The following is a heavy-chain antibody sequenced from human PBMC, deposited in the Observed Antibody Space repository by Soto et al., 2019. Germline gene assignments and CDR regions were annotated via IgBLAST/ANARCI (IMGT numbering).Heavy chain of an antibody. CDR2: IFYSGST. Sequence: HLPLPASGPGLVKPSETLSLTCPVSGGSLSTSSCYWGWIRQPPGKGLAWIGSIFYSGSTYYNPSLKRRGTIAVDTSKKQSARKLSTVTAADTAVYYCARRRRGYGYGPQYNWCAPWGKGTLVTVAS. J-gene: IGHJ5*02. V-gene: IGHV4-39*01. D-gene: IGHD5-18*01. CDR1: GGSLSTSSCY. CDR3: ARRRRGYGYGPQYNWCAP.